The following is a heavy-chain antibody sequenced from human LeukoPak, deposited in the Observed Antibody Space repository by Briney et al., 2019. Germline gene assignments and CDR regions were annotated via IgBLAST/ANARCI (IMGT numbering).Heavy chain of an antibody. J-gene: IGHJ6*02. V-gene: IGHV1-69*04. D-gene: IGHD3-9*01. CDR1: GGTFSSYA. Sequence: SVKVSCKASGGTFSSYAISWVRQAPGQGLEWMGRIIPILGIANYAQKFQGRVTITADKSTSTAYMELSSLRSEDTAVYYCARGSPDYDILTGQYYYGMDVWGQGTTVTVSS. CDR2: IIPILGIA. CDR3: ARGSPDYDILTGQYYYGMDV.